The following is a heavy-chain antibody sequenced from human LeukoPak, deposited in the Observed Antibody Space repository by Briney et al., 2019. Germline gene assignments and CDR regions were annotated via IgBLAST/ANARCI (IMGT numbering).Heavy chain of an antibody. J-gene: IGHJ4*02. D-gene: IGHD4-17*01. CDR1: GCTFDDYA. Sequence: PGGSLRLPCAATGCTFDDYAMHWVRQAPGKGLEWVSLISGDGGSTYYADSVKGRFTISRDNSKNPLYLQMNSLRTEDTALYYCAKALDYGDYEYFGYWGQGTLVTVSS. V-gene: IGHV3-43*02. CDR2: ISGDGGST. CDR3: AKALDYGDYEYFGY.